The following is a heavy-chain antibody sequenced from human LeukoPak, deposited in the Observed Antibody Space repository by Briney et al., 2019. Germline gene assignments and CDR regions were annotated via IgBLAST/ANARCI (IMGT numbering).Heavy chain of an antibody. Sequence: GGSLRLSCAASGFTFSSYAMSWVRQAPGKGLEWVSAISGSGGSTYYADSVKGRFTISRDNSKNTLYLQMNSLRAEDTAVYYCARYYCSGGSCQFDYWGQGTLVTVSS. CDR3: ARYYCSGGSCQFDY. J-gene: IGHJ4*02. CDR2: ISGSGGST. V-gene: IGHV3-23*01. CDR1: GFTFSSYA. D-gene: IGHD2-15*01.